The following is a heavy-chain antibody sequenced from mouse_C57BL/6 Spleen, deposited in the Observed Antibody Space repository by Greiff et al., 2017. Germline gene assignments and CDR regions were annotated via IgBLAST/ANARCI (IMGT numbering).Heavy chain of an antibody. J-gene: IGHJ1*03. Sequence: QVQLQQPGAELVRPGSSVKLSCKASGYTFTSYWMDCVKQRPGQGLEWIGNIYPSDSETYYNQKFKDKATLTVDKSSSTTYMQLSSLTSEDSAVYYCARTTVVAQEYFDDWGKGTTVTVSS. D-gene: IGHD1-1*01. V-gene: IGHV1-61*01. CDR1: GYTFTSYW. CDR3: ARTTVVAQEYFDD. CDR2: IYPSDSET.